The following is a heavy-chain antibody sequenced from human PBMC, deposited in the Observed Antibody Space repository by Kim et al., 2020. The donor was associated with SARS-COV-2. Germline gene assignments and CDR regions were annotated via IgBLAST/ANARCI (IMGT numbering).Heavy chain of an antibody. Sequence: SETLSLTCAVYGGSFSGYYWSWIRQPPGKGLEWIGEINHSGSTNYNPSLKSRVTISVDTSKNQFSLKLSSVTAADTAVYYCARRVISTMIVVATKTSRKNWYFDLWGRGTLVTVSS. D-gene: IGHD3-22*01. V-gene: IGHV4-34*01. J-gene: IGHJ2*01. CDR1: GGSFSGYY. CDR3: ARRVISTMIVVATKTSRKNWYFDL. CDR2: INHSGST.